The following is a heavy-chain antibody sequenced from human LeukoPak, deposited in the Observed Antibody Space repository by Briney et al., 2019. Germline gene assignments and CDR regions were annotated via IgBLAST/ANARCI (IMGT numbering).Heavy chain of an antibody. Sequence: ASVKVSCKASGYTFTGYYMHWVRQAPGQGLEWMGWINPNSGGTNYAQKFQGRVTMTRDTSISTAYMELSRLRSDDTAVYYCARDHSYCSSTSCYHWFDPWGQGTLVTVSS. J-gene: IGHJ5*02. CDR1: GYTFTGYY. V-gene: IGHV1-2*02. CDR3: ARDHSYCSSTSCYHWFDP. CDR2: INPNSGGT. D-gene: IGHD2-2*01.